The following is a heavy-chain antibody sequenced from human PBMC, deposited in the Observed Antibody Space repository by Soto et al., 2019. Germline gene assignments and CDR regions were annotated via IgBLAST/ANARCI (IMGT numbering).Heavy chain of an antibody. CDR2: IIPILGIA. CDR3: ARSNRLGGLSLPFDY. CDR1: GGTFSSYT. Sequence: QVQLVQSGAEVKKPGSSVKVSCKASGGTFSSYTISWVRQAPGQGLEWMGRIIPILGIANYAQKFQGRVTITADKSTSTAYMELSSLRSEDTAVYYCARSNRLGGLSLPFDYWGQGTLVTVSS. V-gene: IGHV1-69*02. D-gene: IGHD3-16*02. J-gene: IGHJ4*02.